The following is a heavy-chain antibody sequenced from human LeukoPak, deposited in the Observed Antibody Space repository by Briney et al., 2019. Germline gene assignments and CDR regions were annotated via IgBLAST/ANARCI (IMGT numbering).Heavy chain of an antibody. CDR1: DGSISRYY. Sequence: SETLSLTCTVSDGSISRYYWSWIRQPPGQGLEWIDYIYYSGSANYNPSLNSRVTISLDTSKSQFSLKLTSVTAADTAVYYCARGRWLPLPDYWGQGTLVTVSS. V-gene: IGHV4-59*01. J-gene: IGHJ4*02. CDR2: IYYSGSA. D-gene: IGHD5-24*01. CDR3: ARGRWLPLPDY.